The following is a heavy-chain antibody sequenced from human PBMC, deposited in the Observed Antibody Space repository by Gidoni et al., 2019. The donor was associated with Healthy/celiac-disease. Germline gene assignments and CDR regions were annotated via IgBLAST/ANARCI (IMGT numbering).Heavy chain of an antibody. J-gene: IGHJ6*02. Sequence: QVQLVQYGAEGKKPGASVKVSCKVSGDTLTEAAMHWVRQAPGKGLEWMGGFDPEDGETIYAQKFHGRVTMTEDTSTDTAYMELSSLRSEDTAVYYCATLSSSSREPLFYYYYGMDVWGQGTTVTVSS. CDR2: FDPEDGET. D-gene: IGHD6-6*01. CDR1: GDTLTEAA. CDR3: ATLSSSSREPLFYYYYGMDV. V-gene: IGHV1-24*01.